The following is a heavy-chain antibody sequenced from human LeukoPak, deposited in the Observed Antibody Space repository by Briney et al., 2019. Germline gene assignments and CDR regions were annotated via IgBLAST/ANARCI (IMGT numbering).Heavy chain of an antibody. J-gene: IGHJ2*01. D-gene: IGHD3-22*01. CDR3: ARVYDSSGYAYWYFDL. V-gene: IGHV4-39*07. CDR1: GGSISSYY. Sequence: SETLSLTCTVSGGSISSYYWGWIRQPPGKGLEWIGSIYYSGSTYYNPSLKSRITISVDTSKNQFSLKMSSVTAADTAVYYCARVYDSSGYAYWYFDLWGRGTLVTVSS. CDR2: IYYSGST.